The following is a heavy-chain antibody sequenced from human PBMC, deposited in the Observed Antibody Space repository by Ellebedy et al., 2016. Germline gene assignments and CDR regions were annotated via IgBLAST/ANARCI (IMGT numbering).Heavy chain of an antibody. CDR3: AGPYYYHSSGPDY. D-gene: IGHD3-22*01. Sequence: GGSLRLSCAASGFTVSSNYMSWVRQAPGKGLEWVSVIYSGGSTYYADSVKGRFTISRDNSKNTLYLQMNSLRAEDTAVYYCAGPYYYHSSGPDYWGQGTLVTVSS. CDR1: GFTVSSNY. V-gene: IGHV3-66*04. J-gene: IGHJ4*02. CDR2: IYSGGST.